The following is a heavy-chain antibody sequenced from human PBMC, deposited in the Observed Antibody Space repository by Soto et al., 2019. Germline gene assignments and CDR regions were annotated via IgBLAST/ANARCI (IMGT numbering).Heavy chain of an antibody. D-gene: IGHD6-19*01. Sequence: EVQLLESGGGLVQPGGSLRLSCVGSGFFFSSYTMTWVRQAPGKALEWVSSVSATSENTYYADSVRGRFTISRDNSKNTLVLQMNSLTAEDTAMYYCAKARDQQWVRLPFDYWGQGILVIVSS. J-gene: IGHJ4*02. CDR3: AKARDQQWVRLPFDY. CDR2: VSATSENT. V-gene: IGHV3-23*01. CDR1: GFFFSSYT.